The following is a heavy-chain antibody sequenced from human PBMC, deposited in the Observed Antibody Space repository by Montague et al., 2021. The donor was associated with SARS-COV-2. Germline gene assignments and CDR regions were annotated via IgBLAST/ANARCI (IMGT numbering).Heavy chain of an antibody. CDR3: AKDGEALAWGTFDI. Sequence: SETRSLTCTVSRDSIGSHNYFWAWIRQPPGKGLERIGSVDYSGLTFYNPSLESRVTISVDTSKKQFSLKVNSVTAADTAVYYCAKDGEALAWGTFDIWGQGTMVTVSS. V-gene: IGHV4-39*07. CDR2: VDYSGLT. J-gene: IGHJ3*02. D-gene: IGHD3-10*01. CDR1: RDSIGSHNYF.